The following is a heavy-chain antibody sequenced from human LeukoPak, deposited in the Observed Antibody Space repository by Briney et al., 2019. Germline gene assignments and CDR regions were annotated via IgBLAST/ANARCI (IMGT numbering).Heavy chain of an antibody. CDR3: ARDHYDFWSGYRDY. CDR2: INWNGGST. Sequence: AGGSLRLSCAASGFTFDDYGMSWVRQAPGKGLEWVSGINWNGGSTGYADSVKGRFTISRDNAKNSLYLQMNSPRAEDTALYYCARDHYDFWSGYRDYWGQGTLVTVSS. CDR1: GFTFDDYG. V-gene: IGHV3-20*04. J-gene: IGHJ4*02. D-gene: IGHD3-3*01.